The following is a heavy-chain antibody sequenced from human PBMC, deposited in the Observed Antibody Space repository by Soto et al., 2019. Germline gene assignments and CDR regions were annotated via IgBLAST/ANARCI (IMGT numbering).Heavy chain of an antibody. J-gene: IGHJ6*02. V-gene: IGHV4-34*01. CDR1: GGSFSGYY. D-gene: IGHD6-6*01. Sequence: SETLSLTCAVYGGSFSGYYLSWIRQPPGKGLEWIGEINHSGSTNYNPSLKSRVTISVDTSKNQFSLKLSSVTAADTAVYYCARDRSDFEYSSSYYGMDVWGQGTTVTVSS. CDR3: ARDRSDFEYSSSYYGMDV. CDR2: INHSGST.